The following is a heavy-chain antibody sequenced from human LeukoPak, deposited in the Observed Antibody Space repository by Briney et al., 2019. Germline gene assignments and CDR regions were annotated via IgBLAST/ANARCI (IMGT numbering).Heavy chain of an antibody. V-gene: IGHV3-20*04. J-gene: IGHJ4*02. CDR1: GFIFDDYG. CDR3: ARGRVLNYFDY. Sequence: GGSLRLSCAASGFIFDDYGMSWVRQAPGKGLEWVSAINWNGGTKGYADSVKGRFTISRDNAKNSLYLQMDSLRAEDTAVYYCARGRVLNYFDYWGQGTLVTVSS. CDR2: INWNGGTK. D-gene: IGHD6-19*01.